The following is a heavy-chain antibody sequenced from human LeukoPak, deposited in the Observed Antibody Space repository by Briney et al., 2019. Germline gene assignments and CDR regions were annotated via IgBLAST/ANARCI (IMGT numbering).Heavy chain of an antibody. CDR1: GFPFSRYP. D-gene: IGHD6-13*01. CDR3: AKGYGLQLVNNWFDP. CDR2: ISYDGSNK. Sequence: GGSLRLSCAASGFPFSRYPMHWVRQAPGKGLEWVAVISYDGSNKYYADSVKGRFTISRDNSKNTLYLQINSLRAEDTAVYYCAKGYGLQLVNNWFDPWGQGTLVSVSS. J-gene: IGHJ5*02. V-gene: IGHV3-30*04.